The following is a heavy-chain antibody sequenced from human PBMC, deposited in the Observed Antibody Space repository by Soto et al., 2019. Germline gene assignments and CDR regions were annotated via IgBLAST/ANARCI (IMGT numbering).Heavy chain of an antibody. J-gene: IGHJ5*02. V-gene: IGHV1-69*01. CDR2: IIPIFGTA. Sequence: QVQLVQSGAEVKKPGSSVKVSCKASGGTFSSYAISWVRQAPGQGLEWMGGIIPIFGTANDAQKFQGRVTITADESTSTAYMELSSLRSEDTAVYYCARGYCTNGVCYTNWFDPWGQGTLVTVSS. CDR3: ARGYCTNGVCYTNWFDP. D-gene: IGHD2-8*01. CDR1: GGTFSSYA.